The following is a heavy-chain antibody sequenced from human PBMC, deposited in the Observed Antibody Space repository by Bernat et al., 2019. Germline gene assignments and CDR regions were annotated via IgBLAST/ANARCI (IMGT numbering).Heavy chain of an antibody. CDR3: AKGGASSTSGARYYYYGMDV. Sequence: EVQLLESGGGLVQPGGSLRLSCAASGFTFSSYAMSWVRQAPGKGLEWVSAISGSGGSTYYADSVKGRFTISRDNSKNTLYLQMNSLRAEDTAVYYCAKGGASSTSGARYYYYGMDVWGQGTTVTVSS. D-gene: IGHD2-2*01. CDR2: ISGSGGST. CDR1: GFTFSSYA. J-gene: IGHJ6*02. V-gene: IGHV3-23*01.